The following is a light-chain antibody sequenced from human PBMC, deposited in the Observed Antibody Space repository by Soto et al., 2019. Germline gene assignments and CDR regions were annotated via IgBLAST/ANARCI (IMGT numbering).Light chain of an antibody. CDR3: QQSYSTPYT. CDR1: QSISNN. V-gene: IGKV1-39*01. CDR2: VAS. Sequence: DIQMTQSPSSLSASVGDRVTITCRASQSISNNLNWYQQKPGEAPKLLIYVASSLQSGVPSRFSGSESGTDYTLTISSLQPDDFATYYCQQSYSTPYTFGQGTKLEIK. J-gene: IGKJ2*01.